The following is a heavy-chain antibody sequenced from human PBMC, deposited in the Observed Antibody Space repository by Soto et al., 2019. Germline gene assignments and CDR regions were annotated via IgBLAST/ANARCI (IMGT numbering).Heavy chain of an antibody. CDR3: AHRAGGIVDWYFDL. CDR1: GFSLGTYGVG. J-gene: IGHJ2*01. CDR2: IYWDDDK. Sequence: QITLNESGPPLVKPTQTLTLTCTFSGFSLGTYGVGVGWIRQPPGKALEWLALIYWDDDKRYSPSLKSRLTITKDTSKTQVFLTLTHMDPVDTATYYCAHRAGGIVDWYFDLWGRGTPVIVSS. D-gene: IGHD1-26*01. V-gene: IGHV2-5*02.